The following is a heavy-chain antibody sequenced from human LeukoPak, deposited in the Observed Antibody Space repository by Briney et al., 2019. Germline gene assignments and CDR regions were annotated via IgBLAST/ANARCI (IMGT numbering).Heavy chain of an antibody. J-gene: IGHJ5*02. Sequence: GSLRLSCAASGFTFSESSMSWVRQAPGKGLEWVSNIRSNGRDTHYTDSVKGRFTISRDNSRNTLYLEMNSLRAEDTAVYYCVKGGYVTYFDPWGQGTLVTVSS. CDR3: VKGGYVTYFDP. CDR2: IRSNGRDT. V-gene: IGHV3-23*01. D-gene: IGHD2-15*01. CDR1: GFTFSESS.